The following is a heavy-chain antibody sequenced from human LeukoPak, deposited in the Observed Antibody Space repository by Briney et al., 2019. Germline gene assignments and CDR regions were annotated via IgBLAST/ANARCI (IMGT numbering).Heavy chain of an antibody. Sequence: ASMKVSCKTSGYTFTAHYIHWIRQAPGQGLEWMGWMNPNSGDTNYAQKFQGRVTLTRDKTARTAYMELTRPKSEDTAVYHCARVRVGYCSSTSCYSAGFDFWGQGTMVTVSS. D-gene: IGHD2-2*01. CDR1: GYTFTAHY. V-gene: IGHV1-2*02. CDR3: ARVRVGYCSSTSCYSAGFDF. CDR2: MNPNSGDT. J-gene: IGHJ3*01.